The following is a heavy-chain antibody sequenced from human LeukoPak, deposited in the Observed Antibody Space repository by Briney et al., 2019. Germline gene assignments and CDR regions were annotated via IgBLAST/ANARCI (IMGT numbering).Heavy chain of an antibody. V-gene: IGHV4-30-2*01. CDR1: GGSISSGGYS. CDR3: ARDGGSGNNWFDP. D-gene: IGHD3-10*01. J-gene: IGHJ5*02. Sequence: SETLSLTCAVSGGSISSGGYSWSWIRQPPGKGLEWIGYIYHSGGTYYNPSLKSRVTISVDRSKNQFSLKLSSVTAADTAVYYCARDGGSGNNWFDPWGQGTLVTVSS. CDR2: IYHSGGT.